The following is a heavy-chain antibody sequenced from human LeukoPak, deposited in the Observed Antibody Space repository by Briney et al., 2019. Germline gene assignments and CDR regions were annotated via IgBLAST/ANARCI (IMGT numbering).Heavy chain of an antibody. V-gene: IGHV4-59*11. CDR2: INYSGST. J-gene: IGHJ6*02. Sequence: SETLSLTCNVSDGSISNHYWSWIRQPPGKGLEWIGNINYSGSTKYNPSLKSRVAMSVDTSKNQFSLKLSSVTAADTAVYYCAKDIYGSGSYYGNGLDVWGRGTTVTVSS. D-gene: IGHD3-10*01. CDR1: DGSISNHY. CDR3: AKDIYGSGSYYGNGLDV.